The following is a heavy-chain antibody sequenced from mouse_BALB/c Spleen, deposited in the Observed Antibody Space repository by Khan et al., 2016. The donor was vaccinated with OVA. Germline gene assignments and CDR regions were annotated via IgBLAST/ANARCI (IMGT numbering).Heavy chain of an antibody. CDR3: TSDGNSAHWYFDV. V-gene: IGHV5-6-4*01. CDR2: INSGGTYT. CDR1: GFTFSSYT. Sequence: EVELVESGGGLVKPGGSLKLSCAASGFTFSSYTMSWVRQTPEKRLEWVATINSGGTYTYYPDSVKGRFTISRDNAKNTLYLQMSSLKYEDTAMYYCTSDGNSAHWYFDVWGAGTTVTVSS. D-gene: IGHD2-1*01. J-gene: IGHJ1*01.